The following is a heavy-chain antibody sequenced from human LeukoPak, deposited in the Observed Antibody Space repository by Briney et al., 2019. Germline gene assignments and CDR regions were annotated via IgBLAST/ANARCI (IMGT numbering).Heavy chain of an antibody. CDR2: ISSGGDTF. J-gene: IGHJ4*02. Sequence: AGGSLPHFYAASGFIFSDYYMVWIRQAPGKGLEWIAYISSGGDTFFYADSVKGRLTISRDNSGDSLYLQMNSLGADDTAVYYCARGDGVYDYGWGRSYWGQGTLVTVSS. D-gene: IGHD3-16*01. V-gene: IGHV3-11*01. CDR3: ARGDGVYDYGWGRSY. CDR1: GFIFSDYY.